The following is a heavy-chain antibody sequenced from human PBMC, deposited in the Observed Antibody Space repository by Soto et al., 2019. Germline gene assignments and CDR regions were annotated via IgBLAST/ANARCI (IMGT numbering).Heavy chain of an antibody. CDR3: ARDGGADGMDV. J-gene: IGHJ6*02. CDR1: GFTFSSYG. D-gene: IGHD3-16*01. V-gene: IGHV3-33*01. CDR2: IWYDGSNK. Sequence: QVQLVESGGGVVQPGRSLRLSCAASGFTFSSYGMHWVRQAPGKGLEWVAVIWYDGSNKYYADSVKGRFTISRDNSKNTLYLQMNSLRAEDTAVYYCARDGGADGMDVWGQGTTVTVSS.